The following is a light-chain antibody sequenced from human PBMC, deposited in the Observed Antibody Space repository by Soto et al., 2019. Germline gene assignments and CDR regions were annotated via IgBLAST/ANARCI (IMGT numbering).Light chain of an antibody. V-gene: IGKV1-5*03. Sequence: DIQMTQSPSTLSGSVGDRVTITYRASQTISSWLAWYQQKPGKAPKLLIYKASTLKSGVPSRFSGSGSGTEFALTISSLQPDDFATYYCQLYNSYSEAFGQGTKVELK. CDR3: QLYNSYSEA. CDR2: KAS. CDR1: QTISSW. J-gene: IGKJ1*01.